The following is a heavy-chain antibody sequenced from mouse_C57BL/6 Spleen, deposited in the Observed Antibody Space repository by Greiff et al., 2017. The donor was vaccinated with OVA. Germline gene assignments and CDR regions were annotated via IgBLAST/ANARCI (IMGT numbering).Heavy chain of an antibody. V-gene: IGHV1-55*01. J-gene: IGHJ3*01. CDR3: ASDAWFAD. CDR2: IYPGSGGT. CDR1: GYTFTSSW. Sequence: QVQLQQPGAELVKPGASVKMSCKASGYTFTSSWITWVKQRPGQGLAWIGAIYPGSGGTNYNEKFKSKATLTVDTSSSTAYRQLSSLTSDETAVYVCASDAWFADWGQGTLVTASA.